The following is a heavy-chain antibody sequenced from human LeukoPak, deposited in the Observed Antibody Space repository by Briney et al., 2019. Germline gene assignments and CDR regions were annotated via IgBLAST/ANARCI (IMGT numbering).Heavy chain of an antibody. CDR3: ARGGYSYGSDY. CDR1: GYTFTSYD. Sequence: ASVKVSRKASGYTFTSYDINWVRQATGQGLEWMGWMNPNSGNTGYAQKFQGRVAITRNTSISTAYMELSSLRSEDTAVYYCARGGYSYGSDYWGQGTLVTVSS. V-gene: IGHV1-8*03. J-gene: IGHJ4*02. CDR2: MNPNSGNT. D-gene: IGHD5-18*01.